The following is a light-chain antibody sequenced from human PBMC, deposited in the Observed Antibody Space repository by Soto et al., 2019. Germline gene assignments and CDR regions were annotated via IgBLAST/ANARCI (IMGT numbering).Light chain of an antibody. J-gene: IGKJ4*01. CDR1: QDISNY. Sequence: DIQMTQSPYSLSASVGGKVTITCQASQDISNYLNWYQQKPGKAPKLLIYDASNLETGVPSRFSGSGSGTDFTFTIRSLQPEDIATYYCHQYDNLPLTFGGGTKVDI. CDR3: HQYDNLPLT. CDR2: DAS. V-gene: IGKV1-33*01.